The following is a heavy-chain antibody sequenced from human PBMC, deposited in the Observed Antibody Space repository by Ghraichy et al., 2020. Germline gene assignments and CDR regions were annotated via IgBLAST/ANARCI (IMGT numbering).Heavy chain of an antibody. CDR1: GGSISSGSYY. J-gene: IGHJ4*02. V-gene: IGHV4-61*02. CDR2: IYTSGST. Sequence: SETLSLTCTVSGGSISSGSYYWSWIRQPAGKGLEWIGRIYTSGSTNYNPSLKSRVTISVDTSKNQFSLKLSSVTAADTAVYYCSGGYYYLCVYWGQGTLVTVSS. CDR3: SGGYYYLCVY. D-gene: IGHD3-22*01.